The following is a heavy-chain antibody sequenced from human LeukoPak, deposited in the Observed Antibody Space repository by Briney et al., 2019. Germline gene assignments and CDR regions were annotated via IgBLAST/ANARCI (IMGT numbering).Heavy chain of an antibody. CDR3: ATDGSGLTSVTTIDS. CDR1: GGTFSSFA. Sequence: SVKVSCKASGGTFSSFAISWVRQAPGQGLEWMGRITPILGIATYAQKFQGRLTITADKSMSTAYMELSSLRSEDTAVYYCATDGSGLTSVTTIDSWGQGTLVTVSS. V-gene: IGHV1-69*04. J-gene: IGHJ4*02. D-gene: IGHD4-17*01. CDR2: ITPILGIA.